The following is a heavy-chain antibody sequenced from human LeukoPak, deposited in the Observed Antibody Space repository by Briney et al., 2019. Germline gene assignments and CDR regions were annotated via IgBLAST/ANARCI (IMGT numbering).Heavy chain of an antibody. CDR3: AKGGYCSSTSCYSDY. CDR2: IRYDGGNK. J-gene: IGHJ4*02. CDR1: GFTFSSYG. V-gene: IGHV3-30*02. D-gene: IGHD2-2*03. Sequence: PGGSLRLSCAASGFTFSSYGMHWVRQAPGKGLEWVAFIRYDGGNKYYADSVKGRFTISRDNSKNTLYLQMNSLRAEDTAVYYCAKGGYCSSTSCYSDYWGQGTLVTVSS.